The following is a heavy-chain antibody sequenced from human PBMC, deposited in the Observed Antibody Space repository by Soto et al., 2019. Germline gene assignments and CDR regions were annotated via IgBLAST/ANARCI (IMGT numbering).Heavy chain of an antibody. Sequence: GESLKVSCQGSGYSFTRYWIGWVRQMPGTGLEWMERTDPTDSYTNYSPSFQGNVTISADKSISTAYLQWSSLKASDTAMYYCARPSYYDSSGYGYWGQGTLVTVSS. J-gene: IGHJ4*02. D-gene: IGHD3-22*01. CDR2: TDPTDSYT. CDR1: GYSFTRYW. V-gene: IGHV5-10-1*01. CDR3: ARPSYYDSSGYGY.